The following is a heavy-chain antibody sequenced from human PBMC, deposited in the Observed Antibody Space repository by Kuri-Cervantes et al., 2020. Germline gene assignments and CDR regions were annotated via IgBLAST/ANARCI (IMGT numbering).Heavy chain of an antibody. Sequence: GVLRLSCAASGFTVSSNYMSWVRQAPGRGLEWVSTIYSGDTYYTDSVKGRFTISRDDSMNTLYLQMNSLRAEDSAVYYCAREPSGSNAGAVDYWGQGTLVTVSS. D-gene: IGHD4-23*01. J-gene: IGHJ4*02. CDR1: GFTVSSNY. CDR3: AREPSGSNAGAVDY. V-gene: IGHV3-53*01. CDR2: IYSGDT.